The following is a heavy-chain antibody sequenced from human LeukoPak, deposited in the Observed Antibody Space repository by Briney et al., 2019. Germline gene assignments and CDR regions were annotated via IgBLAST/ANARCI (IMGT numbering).Heavy chain of an antibody. CDR1: GFTFSSYA. Sequence: GGSLRLSCAASGFTFSSYAMSWVRQAPGKGLEWVSAISGSGGSTYYADSVKGRFTISRDNSKNTLYLQMNSLRAEDTAVYYCAKESGYSSSWYVRNLNFDYWGEGTLVTVSS. D-gene: IGHD6-13*01. CDR3: AKESGYSSSWYVRNLNFDY. CDR2: ISGSGGST. V-gene: IGHV3-23*01. J-gene: IGHJ4*02.